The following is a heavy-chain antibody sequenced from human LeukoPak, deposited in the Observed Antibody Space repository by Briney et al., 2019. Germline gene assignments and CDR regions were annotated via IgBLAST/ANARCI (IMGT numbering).Heavy chain of an antibody. CDR3: ARGPNYSNFGSAYYYYMDV. V-gene: IGHV1-8*03. J-gene: IGHJ6*03. CDR1: GYMFTNYD. Sequence: ASVKVSCKASGYMFTNYDINWVRQATGQGLEWMGWMNPQIGNTGYAQKFRGRVTITRDTSITTAYMELSSLRSEDTAVSYCARGPNYSNFGSAYYYYMDVWGKGTTVTVSS. D-gene: IGHD4-11*01. CDR2: MNPQIGNT.